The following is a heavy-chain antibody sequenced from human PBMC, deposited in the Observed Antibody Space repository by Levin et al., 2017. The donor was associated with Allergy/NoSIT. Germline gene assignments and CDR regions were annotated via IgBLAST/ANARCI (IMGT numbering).Heavy chain of an antibody. CDR1: GLTVSDNY. CDR3: ARTIYDIMTTYMDV. V-gene: IGHV3-66*02. D-gene: IGHD3-9*01. J-gene: IGHJ6*03. CDR2: MFSGGTT. Sequence: GGSLRLSCSASGLTVSDNYMTWVRQPPGKGLEWVSLMFSGGTTYYADSVKGRFTISRDSSKNTLYLQMTSPIPDDTAVYFCARTIYDIMTTYMDVWGKGTMLNGSS.